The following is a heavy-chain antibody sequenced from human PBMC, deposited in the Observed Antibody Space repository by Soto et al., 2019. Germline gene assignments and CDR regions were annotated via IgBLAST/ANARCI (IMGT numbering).Heavy chain of an antibody. CDR1: GFTFSSYA. V-gene: IGHV3-23*01. J-gene: IGHJ4*02. CDR2: ISGSGGST. CDR3: AKGQHSSGYYFLAY. Sequence: GGSLRLCCAASGFTFSSYAMSWVRQALGKGLEWVSAISGSGGSTYYADSVKGRFTISRDNSKNTLYLQMNSLRAEYTAVYYCAKGQHSSGYYFLAYWGQGTLVTVSS. D-gene: IGHD3-22*01.